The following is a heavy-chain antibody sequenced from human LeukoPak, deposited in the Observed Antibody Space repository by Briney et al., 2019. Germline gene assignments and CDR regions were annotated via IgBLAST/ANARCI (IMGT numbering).Heavy chain of an antibody. J-gene: IGHJ6*02. D-gene: IGHD4-17*01. CDR2: IIPILGIA. Sequence: ASVKVSCKASGGTFSSYAISWVRQAPGQGLEWMGRIIPILGIANYAQKFQGRVTITADKSTSTAYMELSSLRSEDTAVYYCARAKGLYGDSGGGYYYYGMDVWGQGTTVTVSS. CDR3: ARAKGLYGDSGGGYYYYGMDV. V-gene: IGHV1-69*04. CDR1: GGTFSSYA.